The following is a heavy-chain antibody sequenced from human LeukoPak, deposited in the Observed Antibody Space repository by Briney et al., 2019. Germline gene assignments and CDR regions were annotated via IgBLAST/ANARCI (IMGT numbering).Heavy chain of an antibody. D-gene: IGHD2/OR15-2a*01. J-gene: IGHJ4*02. CDR1: GGSFSGYY. Sequence: PSETLSLTCAVYGGSFSGYYWSWIRQPPGKGLEWIGEINHSGSTNYNPSLKSRVTISVDTCKNQFSLKLSSVTAADTAVYYCARLSPPIDYWGQGTLVTVSS. CDR3: ARLSPPIDY. CDR2: INHSGST. V-gene: IGHV4-34*01.